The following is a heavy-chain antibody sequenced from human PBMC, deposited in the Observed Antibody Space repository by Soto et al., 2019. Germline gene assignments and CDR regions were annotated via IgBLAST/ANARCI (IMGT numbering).Heavy chain of an antibody. J-gene: IGHJ4*02. CDR3: ASGLRAALDY. D-gene: IGHD6-6*01. V-gene: IGHV4-39*02. CDR2: IYYSGRT. CDR1: GGSITSSSYY. Sequence: QLQLQESGPGLVKPSETLSLTCTVSGGSITSSSYYWGWIRQPPGQGLEWIGTIYYSGRTFYNPSLKSRVTISADTSKTHFSLRLTSVTAADTAVYSCASGLRAALDYWGQGTLVTVSS.